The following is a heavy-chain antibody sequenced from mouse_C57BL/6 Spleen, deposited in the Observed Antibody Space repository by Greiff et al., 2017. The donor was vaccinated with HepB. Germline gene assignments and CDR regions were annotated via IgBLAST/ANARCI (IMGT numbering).Heavy chain of an antibody. D-gene: IGHD1-2*01. CDR2: IDPSDSYT. Sequence: QVQLQQPGAELVRPGTSVKLSCKASGYTFTSYWMHWVKQRPGQGLEWIGVIDPSDSYTNYNQKFKGKATLTVDTSSSTAYMQLSSLTSEDSAVYYCVITTVDYWGQGTTLTVSS. CDR1: GYTFTSYW. V-gene: IGHV1-59*01. CDR3: VITTVDY. J-gene: IGHJ2*01.